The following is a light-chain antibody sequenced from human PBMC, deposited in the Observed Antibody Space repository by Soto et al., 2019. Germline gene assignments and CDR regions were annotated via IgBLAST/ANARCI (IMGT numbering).Light chain of an antibody. V-gene: IGLV1-51*01. CDR1: TSNIVNNF. J-gene: IGLJ2*01. CDR2: DNN. Sequence: QSVLTQPPSVSAAPGEKVTISCSGRTSNIVNNFGSWYRQFPGTAPQLLIHDNNKRPSGIPERFSGSKGGSSATLGITGLQTGDEALYYCGTWDYSLTAFVFGGGTKVTVL. CDR3: GTWDYSLTAFV.